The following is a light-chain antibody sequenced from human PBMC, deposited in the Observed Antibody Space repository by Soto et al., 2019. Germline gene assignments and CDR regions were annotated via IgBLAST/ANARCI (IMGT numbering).Light chain of an antibody. J-gene: IGLJ1*01. V-gene: IGLV2-11*01. CDR1: SSDVGGYNF. CDR3: CSYAGSYTWV. Sequence: QSVLTQPRSVSGSPGQSVTISCTGTSSDVGGYNFVSWHQQHPGKAPKLMIYDASKRPSGVPDRFSGSKSGNTASLTISGLQAEDEADYYCCSYAGSYTWVFGTGTKLTVL. CDR2: DAS.